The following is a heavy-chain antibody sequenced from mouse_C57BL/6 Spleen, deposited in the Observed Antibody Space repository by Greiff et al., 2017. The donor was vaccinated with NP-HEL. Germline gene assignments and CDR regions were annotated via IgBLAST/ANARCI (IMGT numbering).Heavy chain of an antibody. D-gene: IGHD4-1*01. CDR1: GYTFTSYW. CDR2: IYPGNSDT. CDR3: TRELTGYWYFDV. J-gene: IGHJ1*03. V-gene: IGHV1-5*01. Sequence: VHVKQSGTVLARPGASVKMSCKTSGYTFTSYWMHWVKQRPGQGLEWIGAIYPGNSDTSYNQKFKGKAKLTAVTSASTAYMELSSLTNEDSAVYYCTRELTGYWYFDVWGTGTTVTVSS.